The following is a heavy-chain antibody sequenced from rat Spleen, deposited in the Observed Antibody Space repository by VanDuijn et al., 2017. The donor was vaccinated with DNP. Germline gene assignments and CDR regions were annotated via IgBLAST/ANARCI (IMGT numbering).Heavy chain of an antibody. Sequence: EVQLVETGGGLVQPGRSLKLSCAASGFTFSDYYMAWVRQAPKKSLEWVATINYDGSRIYYRDSVKGQFTISRDNAKSTLYLQMDSLRSEDTATYYCATHNYYFDYWGQGVMVTVSS. CDR2: INYDGSRI. D-gene: IGHD1-11*01. CDR3: ATHNYYFDY. CDR1: GFTFSDYY. V-gene: IGHV5-7*01. J-gene: IGHJ2*01.